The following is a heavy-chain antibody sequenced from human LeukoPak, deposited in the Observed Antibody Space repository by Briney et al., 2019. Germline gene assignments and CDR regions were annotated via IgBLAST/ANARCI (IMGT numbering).Heavy chain of an antibody. CDR3: TTEGYCSSTSCPPGAPNYYYYMDV. J-gene: IGHJ6*03. CDR2: IKSKTDGGTA. V-gene: IGHV3-15*01. CDR1: GFTFSNAW. Sequence: GGSLRLSCAASGFTFSNAWMSWVRQAPGKGLEWVGRIKSKTDGGTADYAAPVKGRFTISRDDSKNTLYLQMNSLKTEDTAVYYCTTEGYCSSTSCPPGAPNYYYYMDVWGKGTTVTISS. D-gene: IGHD2-2*01.